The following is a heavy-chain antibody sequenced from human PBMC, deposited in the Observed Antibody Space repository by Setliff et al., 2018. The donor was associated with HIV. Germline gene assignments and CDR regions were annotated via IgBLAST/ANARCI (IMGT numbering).Heavy chain of an antibody. V-gene: IGHV1-2*02. J-gene: IGHJ4*02. CDR2: ITPKSGGT. D-gene: IGHD3-10*01. Sequence: EASVKVSCKASGYTFTGYYMHWVRQAPGQGLEWVGWITPKSGGTNFAQKFQGRVTMTRDTSISTAYMELNSLRSDDTAVYSCARGGDDYGPGTWTFDYWGQGTVVTVSS. CDR1: GYTFTGYY. CDR3: ARGGDDYGPGTWTFDY.